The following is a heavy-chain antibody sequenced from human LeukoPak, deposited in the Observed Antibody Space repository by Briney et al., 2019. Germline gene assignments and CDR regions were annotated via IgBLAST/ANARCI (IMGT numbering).Heavy chain of an antibody. CDR1: GGTFSSYA. V-gene: IGHV1-69*04. CDR2: IIPILGIA. CDR3: ARGVSLGEVDYYYGMDV. D-gene: IGHD3-16*01. Sequence: ASVKVSCKASGGTFSSYAISWVRQAPGQGLEWMGRIIPILGIANYAQKFQGRVTITADKSTSTAYMELSSLRSEDTAVYYCARGVSLGEVDYYYGMDVWGQGTTVTVSS. J-gene: IGHJ6*02.